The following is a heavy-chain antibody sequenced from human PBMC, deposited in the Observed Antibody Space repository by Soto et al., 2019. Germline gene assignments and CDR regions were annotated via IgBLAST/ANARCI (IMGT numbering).Heavy chain of an antibody. D-gene: IGHD3-16*02. J-gene: IGHJ5*02. CDR2: IYYSGST. V-gene: IGHV4-31*03. Sequence: QVQLQESGPGLVKPSQTLSLTCTVSGGSISSGGYYWSWIRQHPGKGLEWIGYIYYSGSTYYNPSLNSRVTISVDTSKNQFSLKLSSVTAADTAVYYCASIGRQKNHRWVDPWGQGTLVTVSS. CDR1: GGSISSGGYY. CDR3: ASIGRQKNHRWVDP.